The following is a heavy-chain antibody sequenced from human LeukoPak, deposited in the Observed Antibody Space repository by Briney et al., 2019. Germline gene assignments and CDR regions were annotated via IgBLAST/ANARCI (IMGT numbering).Heavy chain of an antibody. D-gene: IGHD2-15*01. J-gene: IGHJ4*02. Sequence: GGSLRLSCEASGFTFSDHGMSWVRRAPGKGLEWVSSISSSSVYKFDADSVKGRFTTSRDNAKNSLYLRMDSLRAEDTAVYYCARSSCGGNCYYLFDYWGQGTLVTVAS. V-gene: IGHV3-21*01. CDR3: ARSSCGGNCYYLFDY. CDR2: ISSSSVYK. CDR1: GFTFSDHG.